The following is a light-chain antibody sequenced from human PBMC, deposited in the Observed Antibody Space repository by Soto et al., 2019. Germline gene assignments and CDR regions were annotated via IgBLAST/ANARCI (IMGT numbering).Light chain of an antibody. CDR1: SGSVSTSYY. CDR2: STN. Sequence: QTVVTQEPSFSVSPGGTVTLTCGLSSGSVSTSYYPGWYQQTPGQAPRTLIYSTNTRSSGVPDRFSGSILGNKAALTITGAQADDESDYYCVLYMGGGVPWVFGGGTQLTVL. J-gene: IGLJ3*02. CDR3: VLYMGGGVPWV. V-gene: IGLV8-61*01.